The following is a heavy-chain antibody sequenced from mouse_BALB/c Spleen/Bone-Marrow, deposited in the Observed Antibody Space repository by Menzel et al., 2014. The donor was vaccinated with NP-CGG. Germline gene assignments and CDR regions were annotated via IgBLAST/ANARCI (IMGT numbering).Heavy chain of an antibody. Sequence: EVKLVESGGNLVKPGGSLKLSCAASGFTLSDYYMYWVRQTPEKRLEWVATISDGGSYTYYPDGVKGRFTISRDNAKNSLYLQMNSLKSEDSAMYYCARGGAHYYGRGFTYWGQGTLVTVSA. V-gene: IGHV5-4*02. D-gene: IGHD1-2*01. J-gene: IGHJ3*01. CDR1: GFTLSDYY. CDR3: ARGGAHYYGRGFTY. CDR2: ISDGGSYT.